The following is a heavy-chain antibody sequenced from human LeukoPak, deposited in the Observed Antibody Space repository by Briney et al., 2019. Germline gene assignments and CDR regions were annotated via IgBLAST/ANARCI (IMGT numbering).Heavy chain of an antibody. CDR1: GFTLSSYA. Sequence: GGSLRLSCVVSGFTLSSYAMHWVRQAPGKGLEWVAVISYDGSEKYYADSVRGRFTFSRDNSKKILYLQMNSLRAEDTAVYYCARDSKVQNDYLRGTYRPFGRFDFWGRGTLVTVSS. V-gene: IGHV3-30*04. CDR2: ISYDGSEK. J-gene: IGHJ4*02. CDR3: ARDSKVQNDYLRGTYRPFGRFDF. D-gene: IGHD3-16*02.